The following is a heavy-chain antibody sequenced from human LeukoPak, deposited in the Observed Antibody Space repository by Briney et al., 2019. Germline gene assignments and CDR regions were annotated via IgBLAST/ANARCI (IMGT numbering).Heavy chain of an antibody. CDR1: GGSISSYY. V-gene: IGHV4-59*01. D-gene: IGHD6-19*01. CDR3: ARQSHSGWFDY. CDR2: IYYSGST. J-gene: IGHJ4*02. Sequence: SETLSLTCTVSGGSISSYYWSWIRQPPGKGLEWIGYIYYSGSTNYNPSLKSRVTISVDTSKNQFSLKLSSVTAADTAVYYCARQSHSGWFDYWGQGTLVTVSS.